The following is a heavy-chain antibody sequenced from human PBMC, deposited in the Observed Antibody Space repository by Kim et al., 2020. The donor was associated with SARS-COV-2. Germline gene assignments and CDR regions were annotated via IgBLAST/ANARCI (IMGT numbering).Heavy chain of an antibody. CDR1: GFTFSSYA. D-gene: IGHD6-13*01. V-gene: IGHV3-23*01. CDR2: ISRSGGST. Sequence: GGSLRLSCAASGFTFSSYAMSWVRQAPGKGLEWVSAISRSGGSTYYADSVKGRFTISRDNSKNTLYLQMNSLRAEDTAVYYCAKDSSSWHGGMDVWGQGTTVTVSS. J-gene: IGHJ6*02. CDR3: AKDSSSWHGGMDV.